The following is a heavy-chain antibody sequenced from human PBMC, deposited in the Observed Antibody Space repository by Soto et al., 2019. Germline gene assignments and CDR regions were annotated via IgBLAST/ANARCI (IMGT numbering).Heavy chain of an antibody. V-gene: IGHV4-39*02. CDR1: GGSISSSSYY. J-gene: IGHJ5*02. CDR2: IYYSGST. CDR3: ARDAPKQNWFDP. Sequence: QLQLQESGPGLVKPSETLSLTCTVSGGSISSSSYYWGWIRQPPGKGLEWIGSIYYSGSTYYNPSLKSRVTISVDTSKNQFSLKLSSVTAADTAVYYCARDAPKQNWFDPWGQGTLVTVSS.